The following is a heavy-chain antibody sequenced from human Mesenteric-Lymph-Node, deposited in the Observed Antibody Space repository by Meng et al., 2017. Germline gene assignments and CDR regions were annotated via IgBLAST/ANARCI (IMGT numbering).Heavy chain of an antibody. Sequence: GGSLRLSCAASGFTFSSYAMSWVRQAPGKGLEWVGRIKSKANGGTTNYGAPVEGRISISRDDSEKKVFLQMNGLRNEDTGVYFCLYYRDSVDYHVDYWGQGTLVTVSS. D-gene: IGHD3-10*01. V-gene: IGHV3-15*01. CDR1: GFTFSSYA. CDR3: LYYRDSVDYHVDY. J-gene: IGHJ4*02. CDR2: IKSKANGGTT.